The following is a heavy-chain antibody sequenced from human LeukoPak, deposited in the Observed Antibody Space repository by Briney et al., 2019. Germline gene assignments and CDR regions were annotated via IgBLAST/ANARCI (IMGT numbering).Heavy chain of an antibody. Sequence: QSSETLSLTCAVSGGSISSGGYSWSWIRQPPGKGLEWIGYIYHSGSTYYNPSLKSRVTISVDRSKNQFSLKLSSVTAADTAVYYCARVGDFGELLYWETYYMDVWGKGTTVTVSS. V-gene: IGHV4-30-2*02. CDR3: ARVGDFGELLYWETYYMDV. CDR2: IYHSGST. J-gene: IGHJ6*03. D-gene: IGHD3-10*01. CDR1: GGSISSGGYS.